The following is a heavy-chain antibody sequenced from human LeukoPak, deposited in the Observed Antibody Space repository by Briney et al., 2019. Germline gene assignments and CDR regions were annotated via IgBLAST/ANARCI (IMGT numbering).Heavy chain of an antibody. D-gene: IGHD1-26*01. CDR2: IWYDGSNK. Sequence: PGGSLRLSCAASGFTFSSYGMHWVRQAPGKGLEWVAVIWYDGSNKYYADSVKGRFTISRDNSKNTLYLQMNSLRAEDTAVYYCARDAGSSNLDYWGQGTLVTVSS. J-gene: IGHJ4*02. CDR3: ARDAGSSNLDY. V-gene: IGHV3-33*01. CDR1: GFTFSSYG.